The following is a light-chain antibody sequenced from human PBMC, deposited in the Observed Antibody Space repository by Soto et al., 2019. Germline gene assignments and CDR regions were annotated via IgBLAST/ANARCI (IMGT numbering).Light chain of an antibody. V-gene: IGLV2-14*01. CDR2: DVS. Sequence: QSALTQPASVSGSPGQSITISCTGTSSDVGGYNYVSWYQQHPGKAPKLMIYDVSNRPSGVSNRFSGSKSGNTASLTISGLQAEDEADYYCSSYTSRTTLVLFGGGTKLTVL. CDR1: SSDVGGYNY. CDR3: SSYTSRTTLVL. J-gene: IGLJ2*01.